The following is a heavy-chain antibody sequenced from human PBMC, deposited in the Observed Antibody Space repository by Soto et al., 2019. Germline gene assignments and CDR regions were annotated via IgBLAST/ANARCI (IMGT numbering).Heavy chain of an antibody. CDR3: ARDPGEWLRPGTYYFDY. D-gene: IGHD5-12*01. CDR1: GGSISSSNW. Sequence: QVQLQESGPGLVKPSGTLSLTCAVSGGSISSSNWWSWVRQPPGKGLEWIGEIYHSGSTNYNPSLKSRVTISVGKPNHQFSLKLSSVTGADTAVYYCARDPGEWLRPGTYYFDYWGQGTLVTVSS. J-gene: IGHJ4*02. V-gene: IGHV4-4*02. CDR2: IYHSGST.